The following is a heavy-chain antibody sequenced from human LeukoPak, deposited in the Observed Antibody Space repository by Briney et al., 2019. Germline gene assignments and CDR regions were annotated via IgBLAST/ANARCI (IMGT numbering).Heavy chain of an antibody. Sequence: PGGSLRLSCVPSGFTFSSYEMNWVRQAPGKGLEWVSYISSRGSNIYYAESVKGRFTISKDNGKNSLYLEMNSLRAEDTAVYYCASARYGGIFDYWGQGTLVTVSS. CDR3: ASARYGGIFDY. D-gene: IGHD4-23*01. V-gene: IGHV3-48*03. J-gene: IGHJ4*02. CDR1: GFTFSSYE. CDR2: ISSRGSNI.